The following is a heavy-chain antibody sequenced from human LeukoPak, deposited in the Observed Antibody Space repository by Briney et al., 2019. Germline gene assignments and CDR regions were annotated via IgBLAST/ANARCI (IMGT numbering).Heavy chain of an antibody. D-gene: IGHD3-10*01. CDR2: IDPNSGGT. CDR3: AREYYYGSGNYYNRIDY. CDR1: GYTFTGYY. Sequence: ASVKVSCKASGYTFTGYYMHWVRQAPGQGLEWMGWIDPNSGGTNYAQKFQGRVTMTRDASISTAYMVLNRLRSDDTAVYYCAREYYYGSGNYYNRIDYWGQGTLVTVSS. V-gene: IGHV1-2*02. J-gene: IGHJ4*02.